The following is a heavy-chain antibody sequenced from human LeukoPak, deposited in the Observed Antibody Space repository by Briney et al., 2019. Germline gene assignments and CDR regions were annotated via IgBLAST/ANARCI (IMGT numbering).Heavy chain of an antibody. CDR1: GFTFSSYS. Sequence: GGSLILSCAASGFTFSSYSMNWVRPAPGKGLEWVSYISSSSSTIYYADSVKGRFTISRDNAKNSLYLQMNSLRAEDTAVYYCARDPADAFDIWGQGTMVTVSS. J-gene: IGHJ3*02. CDR3: ARDPADAFDI. CDR2: ISSSSSTI. V-gene: IGHV3-48*01.